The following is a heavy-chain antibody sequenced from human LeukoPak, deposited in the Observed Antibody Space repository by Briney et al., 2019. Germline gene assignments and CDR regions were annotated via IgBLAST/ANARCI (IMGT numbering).Heavy chain of an antibody. CDR2: ISGSGGSS. J-gene: IGHJ4*02. Sequence: GGSLRLSCAASGFTFSNYAIDWVRQAPGKGLEWVSSISGSGGSSHYADSVKGRFTISRDDSKNTVYLEMNSLRAEDTAVYYRAKVVDGYNSPFDYWGRGTLVTVST. V-gene: IGHV3-23*01. CDR1: GFTFSNYA. CDR3: AKVVDGYNSPFDY. D-gene: IGHD5-24*01.